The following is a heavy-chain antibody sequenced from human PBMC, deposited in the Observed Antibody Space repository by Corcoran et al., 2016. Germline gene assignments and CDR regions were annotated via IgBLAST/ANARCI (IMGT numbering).Heavy chain of an antibody. J-gene: IGHJ4*02. CDR3: ARSYCGGSGCYTPRGY. D-gene: IGHD2-15*01. Sequence: QIHLVQSGAEVKNPGASVKISCKASGYTFTNYAIHWVRQAPGQRLEWMGWINGGSPNTRYSQKFQGRVTITRDTSATTAYMELSSLRTEDTAFYYCARSYCGGSGCYTPRGYWGQGTLVIVSS. V-gene: IGHV1-3*01. CDR2: INGGSPNT. CDR1: GYTFTNYA.